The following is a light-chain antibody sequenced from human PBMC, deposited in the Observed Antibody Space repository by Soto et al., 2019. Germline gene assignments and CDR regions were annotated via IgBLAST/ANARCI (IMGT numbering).Light chain of an antibody. CDR1: SSDVGRYNH. J-gene: IGLJ1*01. V-gene: IGLV2-14*01. CDR3: NSHTSGDFRV. Sequence: QSVLTQPASVSGSPGQSITISCTGTSSDVGRYNHVSWYQHHPGKAPKLIISEVSNRPSGVSNRFSGPKSGYTASLTISGLQAEDEADYYCNSHTSGDFRVFGTGTKVTVL. CDR2: EVS.